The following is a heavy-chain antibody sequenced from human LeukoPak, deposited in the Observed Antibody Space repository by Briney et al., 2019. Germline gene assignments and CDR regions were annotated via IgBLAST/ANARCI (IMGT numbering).Heavy chain of an antibody. V-gene: IGHV3-23*01. D-gene: IGHD3-22*01. Sequence: GGSLRLSCAASGFTFSDHAMTWVRQTLAKGLESVSSTSAGGDITHYAESVKGRFTISRDDSKSTLYLQMNSLRAEDTAIYFCAYLDSSGFYYGRLRYWGQGTPVTVSS. CDR3: AYLDSSGFYYGRLRY. J-gene: IGHJ4*02. CDR2: TSAGGDIT. CDR1: GFTFSDHA.